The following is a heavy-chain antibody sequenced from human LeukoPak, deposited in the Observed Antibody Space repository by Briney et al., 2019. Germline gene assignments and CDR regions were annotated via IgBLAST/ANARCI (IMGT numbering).Heavy chain of an antibody. CDR2: INWNGGST. CDR1: GFTFSSYS. J-gene: IGHJ4*02. V-gene: IGHV3-20*01. D-gene: IGHD2-2*01. CDR3: AREVPGSMADFDY. Sequence: SGGSLRLSCAASGFTFSSYSMNWVRQASGKGLEWVSGINWNGGSTGYADSVKGRFTISRDNAKNSLYLQMNSLRAEDTALYHCAREVPGSMADFDYWGQGTLVTVSS.